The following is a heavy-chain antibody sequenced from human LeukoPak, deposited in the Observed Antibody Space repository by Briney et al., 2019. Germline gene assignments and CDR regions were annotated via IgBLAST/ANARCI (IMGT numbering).Heavy chain of an antibody. V-gene: IGHV3-30*18. D-gene: IGHD3-22*01. CDR1: GFTFSSYG. CDR2: ISYDGSNK. Sequence: GRSLRLSCAASGFTFSSYGMHWVRQAPGKGLEWVAVISYDGSNKYYADSVKGRFTISRDNSKNTLYLQMNSLRAEDTAVYYCAKAYYYDSSGYYSDYWGQGTLVTVSS. CDR3: AKAYYYDSSGYYSDY. J-gene: IGHJ4*02.